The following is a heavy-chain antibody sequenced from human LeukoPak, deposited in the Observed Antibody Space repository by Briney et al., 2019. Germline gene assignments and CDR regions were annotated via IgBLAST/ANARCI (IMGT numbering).Heavy chain of an antibody. J-gene: IGHJ4*02. V-gene: IGHV3-30*02. CDR2: IRYDGSNK. CDR1: GFTFSTYR. CDR3: AKDSGLVGATDY. Sequence: GGSLRLSCAASGFTFSTYRMNWVRQAPGKGLEWVAFIRYDGSNKYYVDSVRGRFTISRDNSKNTLYLQMNSLRAEDTAVYYCAKDSGLVGATDYWGQGTLVTVSS. D-gene: IGHD1-26*01.